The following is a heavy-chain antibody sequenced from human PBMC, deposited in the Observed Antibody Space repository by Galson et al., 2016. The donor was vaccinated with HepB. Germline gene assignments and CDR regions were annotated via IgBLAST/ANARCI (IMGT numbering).Heavy chain of an antibody. CDR2: ISSSGGMI. CDR1: GFTFSSYE. V-gene: IGHV3-48*03. CDR3: VRDSGGYRDGPQYYLDY. J-gene: IGHJ4*02. D-gene: IGHD5-18*01. Sequence: SLRLSCAASGFTFSSYEMHWVRQAPGKGLEWVSYISSSGGMIFYADSVRGRFTISRDHAENSLSLQMDSLGPEDTGVYFCVRDSGGYRDGPQYYLDYWGQGVLVTVSS.